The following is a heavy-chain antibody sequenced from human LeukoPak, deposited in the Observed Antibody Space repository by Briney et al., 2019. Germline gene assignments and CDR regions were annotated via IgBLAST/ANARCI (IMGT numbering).Heavy chain of an antibody. J-gene: IGHJ2*01. CDR2: IYNTGSS. V-gene: IGHV4-4*08. Sequence: PSETLSLTCTVSGGSLNSDPWKWLRQTPGKGLEWIGYIYNTGSSNYNPALKNRVTMSLDKSKNQLSLKLTAVTAADTAVYYCASIEKLNLVQGVGWYFDLWGRGTLVTVSS. CDR1: GGSLNSDP. D-gene: IGHD3-10*01. CDR3: ASIEKLNLVQGVGWYFDL.